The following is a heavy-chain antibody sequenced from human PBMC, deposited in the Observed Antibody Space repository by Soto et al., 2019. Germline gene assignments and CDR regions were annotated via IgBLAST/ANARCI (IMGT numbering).Heavy chain of an antibody. CDR2: TSFDGNKE. D-gene: IGHD5-18*01. Sequence: QVQLVESGGGVVQPGRSLRLSCVASGFPFSSYAMHWVRQAPGKGLEWVAVTSFDGNKEYYADSVKGRFTISRDNSRNTLYLQMNSLRVKDTAVYYCARARGYTYGLDYWGQGSLVTVSS. V-gene: IGHV3-30-3*01. CDR1: GFPFSSYA. J-gene: IGHJ4*02. CDR3: ARARGYTYGLDY.